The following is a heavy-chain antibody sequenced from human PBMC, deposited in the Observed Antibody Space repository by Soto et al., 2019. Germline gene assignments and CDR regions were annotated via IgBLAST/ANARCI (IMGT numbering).Heavy chain of an antibody. V-gene: IGHV4-30-4*01. CDR1: GGSTSSGDYY. Sequence: PSETLSLTSPVSGGSTSSGDYYWSWIRQPPGKGLEWIGYIYYSGSTYYNPSLKSRVTISVDTSKNQFSLKLSSVTAADTAVYYCARERPDGSRLDPWGQGTLVTVSS. CDR3: ARERPDGSRLDP. D-gene: IGHD6-13*01. J-gene: IGHJ5*02. CDR2: IYYSGST.